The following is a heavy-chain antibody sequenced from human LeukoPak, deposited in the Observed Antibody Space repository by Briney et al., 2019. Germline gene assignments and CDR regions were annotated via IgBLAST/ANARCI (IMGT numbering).Heavy chain of an antibody. Sequence: GGALRLSSGAPGFTFSNYGLHWVHQAPGKLLEWVAFIRYDGSYKHNIDSVRGRFTISRDNSKNTEYLQMNSLRADDTAMYYCAKDWGVRGTGGAYFDYWGQGSRVTVSS. V-gene: IGHV3-30*02. CDR3: AKDWGVRGTGGAYFDY. J-gene: IGHJ4*02. CDR1: GFTFSNYG. CDR2: IRYDGSYK. D-gene: IGHD2-8*02.